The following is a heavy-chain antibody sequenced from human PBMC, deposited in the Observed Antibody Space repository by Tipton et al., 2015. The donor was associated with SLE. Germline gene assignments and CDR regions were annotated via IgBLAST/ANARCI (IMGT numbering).Heavy chain of an antibody. J-gene: IGHJ2*01. CDR2: ISGSGGST. Sequence: SLRLSCAASGFTFSSYAMSWVRQAPGKGLEWVSAISGSGGSTYYADSVKGRSTISRDNSKNTLYLQMNSLRAEDTAVYYCAKASDYGDYLYWYFDLWGRGTLVTVSS. CDR1: GFTFSSYA. D-gene: IGHD4-17*01. CDR3: AKASDYGDYLYWYFDL. V-gene: IGHV3-23*01.